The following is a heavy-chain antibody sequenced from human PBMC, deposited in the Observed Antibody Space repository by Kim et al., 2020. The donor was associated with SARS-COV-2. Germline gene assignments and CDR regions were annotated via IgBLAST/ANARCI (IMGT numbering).Heavy chain of an antibody. V-gene: IGHV5-51*01. CDR3: ARQGGPLSMVRGVPFNPPTDY. CDR1: GYSFTSYW. J-gene: IGHJ4*02. CDR2: IYPGDSDT. Sequence: GESLKISCKGSGYSFTSYWIGWVRQMPGKGLEWMGIIYPGDSDTRYSPSFQGQVTISADKSISTAYLQWSSLKASDTAMYYCARQGGPLSMVRGVPFNPPTDYWGQGTLVTVSS. D-gene: IGHD3-10*01.